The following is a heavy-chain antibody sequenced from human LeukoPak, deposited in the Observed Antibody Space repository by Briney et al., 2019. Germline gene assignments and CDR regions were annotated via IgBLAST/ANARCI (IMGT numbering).Heavy chain of an antibody. CDR1: GGSISSYY. D-gene: IGHD3-10*01. CDR3: ARLMLLWFGEEGANWFDP. J-gene: IGHJ5*02. CDR2: IYYSGST. Sequence: PSETLSLTCTVSGGSISSYYWSWIRQPPGKGLEWIGYIYYSGSTNYNPSLKSRVTISVDTSKNQFSLKLSSVTAADTAVYYCARLMLLWFGEEGANWFDPWGQGTLVTVSS. V-gene: IGHV4-59*08.